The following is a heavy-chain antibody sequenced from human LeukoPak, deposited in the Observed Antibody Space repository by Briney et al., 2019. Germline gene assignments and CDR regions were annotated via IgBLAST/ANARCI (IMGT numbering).Heavy chain of an antibody. CDR1: GFTFSDYD. CDR3: AKDDYGMDV. CDR2: ISYDGSNK. Sequence: PGGSLRLSCAASGFTFSDYDIHWVRQAPGQGLEWVAVISYDGSNKYYADSVKGRFTISRDNSKNTLSLQMNSLRAEDTAVYYCAKDDYGMDVWDQGTTVTVSS. V-gene: IGHV3-30*18. J-gene: IGHJ6*02.